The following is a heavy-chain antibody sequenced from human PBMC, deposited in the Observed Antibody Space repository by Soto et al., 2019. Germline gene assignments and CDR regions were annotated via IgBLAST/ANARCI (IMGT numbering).Heavy chain of an antibody. CDR1: GFTFSNAW. CDR2: IKSKTDGGTT. CDR3: TTYYADYSPYYYYYMDV. V-gene: IGHV3-15*01. J-gene: IGHJ6*03. D-gene: IGHD4-17*01. Sequence: EVQLVESGGGLVKPGGSLRLSCAASGFTFSNAWMSWVRQAPGKGLEWVGRIKSKTDGGTTDYAAPPKGRFTISRDDSKNTLYLQMNSLKTEDTAVYYCTTYYADYSPYYYYYMDVWGKGTTVTVSS.